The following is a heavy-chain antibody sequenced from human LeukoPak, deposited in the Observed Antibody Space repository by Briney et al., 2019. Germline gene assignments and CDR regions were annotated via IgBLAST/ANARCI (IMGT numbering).Heavy chain of an antibody. J-gene: IGHJ4*02. CDR1: SGSISSGCYY. D-gene: IGHD1-7*01. Sequence: SETLSLTCTVSSGSISSGCYYWSWIRQPAGKGLEWIGRIDISGSTYYNPSLKSRVTISVDTSKNQFSLKLNSVTAADTAVYYCARGKLELTILDYWGQGALVTVSS. CDR3: ARGKLELTILDY. V-gene: IGHV4-61*02. CDR2: IDISGST.